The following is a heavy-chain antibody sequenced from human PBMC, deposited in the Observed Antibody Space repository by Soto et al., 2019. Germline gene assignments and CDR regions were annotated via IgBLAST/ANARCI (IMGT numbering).Heavy chain of an antibody. D-gene: IGHD5-12*01. CDR1: GFTVSSNY. Sequence: EVQLVASGGGLIQPGGSMRLSCAASGFTVSSNYMSWVRQPPGKGLEWVSVIYSGGSTYYADSVKGRFTISSDNSKSTLYLRMSSLRAEDTAVYYCARWLEDATFFDSWGQGNLVTVSS. J-gene: IGHJ4*02. V-gene: IGHV3-53*01. CDR2: IYSGGST. CDR3: ARWLEDATFFDS.